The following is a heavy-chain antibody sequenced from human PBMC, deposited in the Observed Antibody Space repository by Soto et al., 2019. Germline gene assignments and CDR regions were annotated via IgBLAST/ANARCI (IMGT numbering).Heavy chain of an antibody. J-gene: IGHJ4*02. V-gene: IGHV4-34*01. Sequence: QVQLQQWGAGLLKPSETLSLTCAVYGGSFSGYYWSWIRQPPGKGLEWIGEINHSGSTNYNPSLKSRVTISVDTSKTQFSLKLSSVTAADTAVYYCARRATYYYGSGSPLDYWGQGTLVTVSS. CDR2: INHSGST. CDR3: ARRATYYYGSGSPLDY. D-gene: IGHD3-10*01. CDR1: GGSFSGYY.